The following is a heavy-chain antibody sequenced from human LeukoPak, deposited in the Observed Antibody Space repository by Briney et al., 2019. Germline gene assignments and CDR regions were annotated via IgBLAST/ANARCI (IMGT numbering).Heavy chain of an antibody. CDR3: ARDSKTGTTLVYYYYYMDV. D-gene: IGHD1-1*01. Sequence: GGSLRLSCAASGFTFSSYWMSWVRQAPGKGLGWVANIKQDGSEKYYVDSVKGRFTISRDNAKNSLYLQMNSLRAEDTAVYYCARDSKTGTTLVYYYYYMDVWGKGTTVTISS. V-gene: IGHV3-7*01. J-gene: IGHJ6*03. CDR1: GFTFSSYW. CDR2: IKQDGSEK.